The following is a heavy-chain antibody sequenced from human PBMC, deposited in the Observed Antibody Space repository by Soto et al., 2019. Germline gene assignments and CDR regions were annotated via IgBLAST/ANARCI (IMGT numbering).Heavy chain of an antibody. D-gene: IGHD2-15*01. Sequence: PGESLKISCKGSGYSFTSYWIGWVRQMPGKGLEWMGIIYPGDSDTRYSPSFQGQVTISADKSISTAYLQWSSLKASDTAMYYCARRGYCSGGSCYDGLDYWGQGTLVTVSS. CDR2: IYPGDSDT. V-gene: IGHV5-51*01. J-gene: IGHJ4*02. CDR3: ARRGYCSGGSCYDGLDY. CDR1: GYSFTSYW.